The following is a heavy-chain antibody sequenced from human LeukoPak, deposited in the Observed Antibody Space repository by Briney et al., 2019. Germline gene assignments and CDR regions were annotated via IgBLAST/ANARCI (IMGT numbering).Heavy chain of an antibody. J-gene: IGHJ6*03. CDR2: IYYSGST. D-gene: IGHD6-6*01. V-gene: IGHV4-39*07. Sequence: SETLSLTCTVSGGSISSSSYYWGWIRQPPGKGLEWIGSIYYSGSTYYNPSLKSRVTISVDTSKNRFSLKLSSVTAADTAVYYCASGLGKYSRMWSYYYYYMDVWGKGTTVTISS. CDR1: GGSISSSSYY. CDR3: ASGLGKYSRMWSYYYYYMDV.